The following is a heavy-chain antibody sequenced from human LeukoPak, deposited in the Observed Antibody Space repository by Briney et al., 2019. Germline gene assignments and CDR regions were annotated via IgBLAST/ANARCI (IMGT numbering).Heavy chain of an antibody. CDR1: GGSISSYY. Sequence: PSETLSLTGTVSGGSISSYYWSWIRQPPGKGLEWIGYIYYSGSTNYNPSLKSRVTISVDTSKNQFSLKLSSVTAADTAVYYCARDYCSGGSCYWDYWGQGTLVTVSS. J-gene: IGHJ4*02. V-gene: IGHV4-59*01. CDR2: IYYSGST. D-gene: IGHD2-15*01. CDR3: ARDYCSGGSCYWDY.